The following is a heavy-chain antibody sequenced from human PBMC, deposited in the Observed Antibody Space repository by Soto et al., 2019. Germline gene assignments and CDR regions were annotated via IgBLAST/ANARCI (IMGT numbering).Heavy chain of an antibody. CDR3: ARVLTIFGVVYDAFDV. J-gene: IGHJ3*01. D-gene: IGHD3-3*01. CDR1: GDSVSSSSAA. Sequence: PSQTLSLTCAISGDSVSSSSAAWNWIRQSPSRGLEWLGRTYYRSKWYNDYAVSVKSRITINPDTSKNQFSLQLNSVTPEDTAVYYCARVLTIFGVVYDAFDVWGQGTMVTVSS. CDR2: TYYRSKWYN. V-gene: IGHV6-1*01.